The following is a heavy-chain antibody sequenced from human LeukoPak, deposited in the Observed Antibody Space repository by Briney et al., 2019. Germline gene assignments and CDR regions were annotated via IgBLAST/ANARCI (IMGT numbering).Heavy chain of an antibody. J-gene: IGHJ4*02. Sequence: LSLTCTVSGYSISSGYYWGWIRPPPGKGLEWVSYISSSGSTIYYADSVKGRFTISRGNAKNSLYLQMNSLRAEDTAVYYCAKESTYSGSRSLNDYWGQGTLVTVSS. CDR3: AKESTYSGSRSLNDY. CDR1: GYSISSGYY. CDR2: ISSSGSTI. D-gene: IGHD1-26*01. V-gene: IGHV3-11*01.